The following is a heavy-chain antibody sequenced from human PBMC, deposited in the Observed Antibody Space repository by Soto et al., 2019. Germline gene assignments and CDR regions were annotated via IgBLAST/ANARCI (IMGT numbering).Heavy chain of an antibody. V-gene: IGHV3-11*01. CDR2: ISSSGSTI. CDR1: GFTFSDCY. J-gene: IGHJ6*02. CDR3: AREAKVPSSISGSTHYYYYGMDV. D-gene: IGHD3-10*01. Sequence: SRRLSWAASGFTFSDCYMSWIRQAPGKGLEWVSYISSSGSTIYYADSVKGRFTISRDNAKNSLYLQMNSLRAEDTAVYYCAREAKVPSSISGSTHYYYYGMDVWGQGTTVTVSS.